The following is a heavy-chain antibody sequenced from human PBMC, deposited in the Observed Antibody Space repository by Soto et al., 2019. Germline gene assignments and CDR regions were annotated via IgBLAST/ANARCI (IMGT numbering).Heavy chain of an antibody. CDR1: GYPVTAYY. Sequence: QLHLVQSGAVVKKPGASVTVSCSASGYPVTAYYMHWVRQAPGRGLEWMGGINPATGAAKYTQTFRGRVAVTRGTSPRTVFMELRGLTSEDTAVFYCARGGGVGVAGSAAFDMWGQGTVVTVSS. D-gene: IGHD3-3*01. CDR2: INPATGAA. CDR3: ARGGGVGVAGSAAFDM. J-gene: IGHJ3*02. V-gene: IGHV1-2*02.